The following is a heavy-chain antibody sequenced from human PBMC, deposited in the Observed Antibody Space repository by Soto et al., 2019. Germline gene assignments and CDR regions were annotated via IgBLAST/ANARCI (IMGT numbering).Heavy chain of an antibody. J-gene: IGHJ3*02. CDR1: GGSISSYD. Sequence: SETLSLTGTVSGGSISSYDRSWIRQPPGKGLEWIGYIYYSGSTNYNPSLKSRVTISVDTYKNQFSMKLSYVTAADTAVYYCARGVVVAATDAFDIWGQGTMVTVSS. CDR3: ARGVVVAATDAFDI. V-gene: IGHV4-59*01. CDR2: IYYSGST. D-gene: IGHD2-15*01.